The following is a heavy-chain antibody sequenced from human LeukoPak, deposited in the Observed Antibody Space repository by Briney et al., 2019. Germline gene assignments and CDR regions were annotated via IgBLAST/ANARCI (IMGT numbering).Heavy chain of an antibody. CDR1: GFTFSSYS. D-gene: IGHD2-15*01. V-gene: IGHV3-21*01. CDR2: ISSSSSYI. J-gene: IGHJ2*01. CDR3: ARDSSYCSGGSCYSVWYFDL. Sequence: PGGSLRLSCAASGFTFSSYSMNWVRQAPGKGLEWVSSISSSSSYIYYADSVKGRFTISRDNARNSLYLQVNSLRAEDTAVYYCARDSSYCSGGSCYSVWYFDLWGRGTLVTVSS.